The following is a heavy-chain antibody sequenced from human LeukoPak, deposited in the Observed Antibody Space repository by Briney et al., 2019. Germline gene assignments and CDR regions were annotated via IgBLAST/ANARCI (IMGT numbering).Heavy chain of an antibody. J-gene: IGHJ4*02. CDR2: SSGSGDNT. CDR1: GFTFSSYA. Sequence: GGSLRLSCVVSGFTFSSYAMSWVRKAPGKGLEWVSGSSGSGDNTYYADSVKGRFTISRENSKNTLYVQMNSLGTEDTAAYYCAKGSYYDSSGSFYFDYWGQGTLVTVSS. V-gene: IGHV3-23*01. D-gene: IGHD3-22*01. CDR3: AKGSYYDSSGSFYFDY.